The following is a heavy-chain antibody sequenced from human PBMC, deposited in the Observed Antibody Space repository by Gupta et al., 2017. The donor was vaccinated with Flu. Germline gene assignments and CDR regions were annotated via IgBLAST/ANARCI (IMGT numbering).Heavy chain of an antibody. D-gene: IGHD3-16*01. CDR3: ARRGAYFFDY. V-gene: IGHV4-31*02. CDR2: VYLNGDT. Sequence: WSWIRHLPGKGLEWIGYVYLNGDTYYNPSLQSRVSISVDRSKNQFSLEVGSVTAADTAVYFCARRGAYFFDYWGQGTLVTVSS. J-gene: IGHJ4*02.